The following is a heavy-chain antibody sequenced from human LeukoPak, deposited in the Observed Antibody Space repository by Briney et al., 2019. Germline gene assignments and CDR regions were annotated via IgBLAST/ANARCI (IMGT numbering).Heavy chain of an antibody. CDR1: GDSISIYY. CDR2: FFYTGST. Sequence: SETLSLTCSVSGDSISIYYWNWIRQSPGKGLEWIGYFFYTGSTNYNPSLKSRVHMSVDTSKNQVSLTLKSVTAADTAVYYCARRPYHYHGLDVWGPGTTVIVSS. J-gene: IGHJ6*02. CDR3: ARRPYHYHGLDV. V-gene: IGHV4-59*08.